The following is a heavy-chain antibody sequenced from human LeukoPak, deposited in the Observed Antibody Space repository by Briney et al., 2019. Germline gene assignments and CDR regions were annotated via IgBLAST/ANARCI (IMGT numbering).Heavy chain of an antibody. J-gene: IGHJ4*02. CDR3: ATYTQNFGAPGTDY. CDR1: GFTFSNYW. D-gene: IGHD3-10*01. Sequence: GGSLILSCTVSGFTFSNYWMRWVRQPPAKGLDWVASIDKNGREKRYVDSVEGRFTISRDNAKNSVYLQMTSLGAEDTAVYYCATYTQNFGAPGTDYWGQGTLVTVSS. V-gene: IGHV3-7*01. CDR2: IDKNGREK.